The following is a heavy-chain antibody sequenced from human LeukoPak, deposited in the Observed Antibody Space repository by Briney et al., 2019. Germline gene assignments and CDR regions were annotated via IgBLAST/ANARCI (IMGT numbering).Heavy chain of an antibody. Sequence: ASVKVSCKASGYTFTSYDINWVRQATGQGLEWMGIINPSGGSTSYAQKFQGRVTMTRDTSTSTVYMELSSLRSEDTAVYYCARDEGYCSSTSCQHYYYMDVWGKGTTVTISS. V-gene: IGHV1-46*01. J-gene: IGHJ6*03. CDR3: ARDEGYCSSTSCQHYYYMDV. CDR2: INPSGGST. D-gene: IGHD2-2*01. CDR1: GYTFTSYD.